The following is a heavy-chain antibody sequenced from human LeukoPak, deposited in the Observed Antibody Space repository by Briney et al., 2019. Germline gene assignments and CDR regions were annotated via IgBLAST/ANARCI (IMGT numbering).Heavy chain of an antibody. CDR3: ARGPLYSSGWSYYYYYYMDV. D-gene: IGHD6-19*01. V-gene: IGHV3-21*01. CDR2: ISSSSNYI. J-gene: IGHJ6*03. CDR1: GFTFSSYS. Sequence: GGSLRLSCVASGFTFSSYSMNWVRQAPGKGLEWVSSISSSSNYIYYADSVKGRFTISRDNAKNSLYLQMNSLRAEDTAVYYCARGPLYSSGWSYYYYYYMDVWGKGTTVTISS.